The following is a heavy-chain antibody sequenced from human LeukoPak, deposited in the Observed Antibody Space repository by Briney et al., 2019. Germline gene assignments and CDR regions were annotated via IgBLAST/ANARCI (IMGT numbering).Heavy chain of an antibody. V-gene: IGHV4-38-2*01. CDR3: ARSTVTTRYYFDY. J-gene: IGHJ4*02. CDR2: FYHSGST. CDR1: DYSISSGYY. Sequence: SETLSLTCVVSDYSISSGYYWDWIRQPPGNGLEWIGSFYHSGSTYYNPSLKSRVTISVDTSKNQFSLKLYSVTAADTAVYYCARSTVTTRYYFDYWGQGTLVSVSS. D-gene: IGHD4-17*01.